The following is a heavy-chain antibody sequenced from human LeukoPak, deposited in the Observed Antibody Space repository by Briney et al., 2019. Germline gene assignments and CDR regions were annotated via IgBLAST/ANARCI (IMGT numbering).Heavy chain of an antibody. Sequence: SETLSLTCTVSGDSISSTNYYWGWIRQPPGKGLEWIGSIYSGSTYYNPSLESRVTIAVDTSKHQFSLKRISATAADAAVYSCATSGWYLLPGVYWGQGTLVTVSS. CDR1: GDSISSTNYY. V-gene: IGHV4-39*01. J-gene: IGHJ4*02. CDR3: ATSGWYLLPGVY. D-gene: IGHD6-19*01. CDR2: IYSGST.